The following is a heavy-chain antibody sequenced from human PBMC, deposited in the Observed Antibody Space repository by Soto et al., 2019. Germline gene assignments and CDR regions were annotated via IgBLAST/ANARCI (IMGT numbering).Heavy chain of an antibody. J-gene: IGHJ6*02. CDR1: GFTFSSYE. CDR3: ARERGRYSSGDGMDV. D-gene: IGHD5-18*01. Sequence: EVQLVESGGGLVQPGGSLRLSCAASGFTFSSYEMNWVRQAPGKGLDWVSYISSSGSTIYYADSVKGRFTISRDNAKNSLYLQMNSLRVEDTAVYYCARERGRYSSGDGMDVWGQGTTVTVSS. V-gene: IGHV3-48*03. CDR2: ISSSGSTI.